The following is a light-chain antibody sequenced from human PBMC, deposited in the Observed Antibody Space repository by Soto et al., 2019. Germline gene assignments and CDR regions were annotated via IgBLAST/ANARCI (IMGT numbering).Light chain of an antibody. J-gene: IGLJ3*02. CDR1: NSNIGTYT. V-gene: IGLV1-44*01. CDR3: QSFDRSQTYDNRLSGV. Sequence: QSVLTQPPSASGTPGQRVTISCSGSNSNIGTYTVNWFRQVPGTAPSLLIFSTHQRPSGVPDRFSGSKSDTSASLAISGLQSEDEADYYCQSFDRSQTYDNRLSGVFGGGTKVTVL. CDR2: STH.